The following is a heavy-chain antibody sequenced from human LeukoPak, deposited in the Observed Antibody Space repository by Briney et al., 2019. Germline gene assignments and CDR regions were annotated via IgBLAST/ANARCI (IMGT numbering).Heavy chain of an antibody. J-gene: IGHJ6*02. CDR2: IIPILGIA. Sequence: SVKVSCKASGGTFSSYAISWVRQAPGQGLEWMGRIIPILGIANYAQKFQGRVTITADKSTSTAYMELSSLRSEDTAVYYCAGREGVYDYEVYYYYGMDVWGQGTTVTVSS. D-gene: IGHD5/OR15-5a*01. V-gene: IGHV1-69*04. CDR3: AGREGVYDYEVYYYYGMDV. CDR1: GGTFSSYA.